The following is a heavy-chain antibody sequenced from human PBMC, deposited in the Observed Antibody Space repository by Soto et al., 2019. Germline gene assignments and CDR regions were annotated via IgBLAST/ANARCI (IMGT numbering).Heavy chain of an antibody. CDR2: IVVGSGQT. CDR1: GSGFINSG. D-gene: IGHD2-15*01. CDR3: SADRPDIGVGWWV. J-gene: IGHJ6*02. V-gene: IGHV1-58*02. Sequence: ASVKVSCKASGSGFINSGIQWVRQAHGQRLEWIGWIVVGSGQTNYAQKFQERVAITRDTSTGTAYIELSSLRSEDTAVYYCSADRPDIGVGWWVWGQGTTVTISS.